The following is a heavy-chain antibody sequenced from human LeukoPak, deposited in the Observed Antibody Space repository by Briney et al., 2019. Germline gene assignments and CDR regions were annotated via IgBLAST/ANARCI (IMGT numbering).Heavy chain of an antibody. V-gene: IGHV3-7*01. D-gene: IGHD2-2*01. J-gene: IGHJ4*02. CDR2: INEDGSEK. CDR3: ARGILNPQLYGY. Sequence: GGSLRLSCAASGFTFTSYWMSWVRQAAGKGREWVANINEDGSEKYYVDSVKGRFIISRDNAKNSVYLQMNSLRAEDTAVYYCARGILNPQLYGYWGQGTLVTVSS. CDR1: GFTFTSYW.